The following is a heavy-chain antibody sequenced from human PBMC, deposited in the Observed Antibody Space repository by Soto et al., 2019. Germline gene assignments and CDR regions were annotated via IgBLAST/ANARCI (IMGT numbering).Heavy chain of an antibody. CDR2: IKQDGSEK. Sequence: PGGSLRLSCAASGFTFSSYWMSWVRQALGKGLEWVANIKQDGSEKYYVDSVKGRFTISRDNAKNSLYLQMNSLRAEDTAVYYCARHNWNGVGYYYYYYGMDVWGQGTTVTVSS. V-gene: IGHV3-7*01. CDR1: GFTFSSYW. J-gene: IGHJ6*02. D-gene: IGHD1-20*01. CDR3: ARHNWNGVGYYYYYYGMDV.